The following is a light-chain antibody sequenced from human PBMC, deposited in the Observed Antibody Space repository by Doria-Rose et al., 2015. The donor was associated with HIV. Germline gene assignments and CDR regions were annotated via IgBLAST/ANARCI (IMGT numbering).Light chain of an antibody. Sequence: DIGMTQTPETLSVSPGESATLSCRASQSVSTDLAWYQHKPGQAPRLLIWGASTTSTGITARFSGSRSGTEITLTISSLQSEDFAIYXCHQYNNWPTFGQGTRLDIK. CDR1: QSVSTD. CDR3: HQYNNWPT. V-gene: IGKV3-15*01. J-gene: IGKJ5*01. CDR2: GAS.